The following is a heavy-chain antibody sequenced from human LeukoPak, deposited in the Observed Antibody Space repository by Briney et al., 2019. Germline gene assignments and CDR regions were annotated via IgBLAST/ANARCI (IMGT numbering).Heavy chain of an antibody. CDR3: ARQVDSTMALPDY. V-gene: IGHV1-18*01. CDR1: GYTFASYG. Sequence: ASVKVSCKASGYTFASYGVTWVRQALGQALGWMGWISAYNGNTNYAQKLQGRVTMTTDTSTSTAYMELRSLRSDDTAVYYCARQVDSTMALPDYWGQGTLVTVSS. J-gene: IGHJ4*02. D-gene: IGHD3-10*01. CDR2: ISAYNGNT.